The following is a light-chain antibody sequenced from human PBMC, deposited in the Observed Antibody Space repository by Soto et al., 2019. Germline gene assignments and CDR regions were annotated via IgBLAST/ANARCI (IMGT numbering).Light chain of an antibody. Sequence: IVMTQSPGTLAVSPGERATLSCRASQSVSSFLAWYQQRPGQPPRLLMYDASNRATGIPARFSGSGSGTDFTLTISSLEPEDFAVYYCQQRSDWPPFTFGPGTKVDIK. CDR3: QQRSDWPPFT. CDR1: QSVSSF. CDR2: DAS. V-gene: IGKV3-11*01. J-gene: IGKJ3*01.